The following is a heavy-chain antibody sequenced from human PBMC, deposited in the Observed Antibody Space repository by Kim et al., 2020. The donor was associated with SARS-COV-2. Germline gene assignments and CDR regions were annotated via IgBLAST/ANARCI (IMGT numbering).Heavy chain of an antibody. Sequence: GGSLRLSCAASGFTFSYYRMNWVRQAPGKGLEWVSSITSSSRTRSYADSVKGRFTVSRDNTKSSLYLQVNSLRAEDTAVHYCARDAHDYGVDYWGQGTQVTVSS. CDR2: ITSSSRTR. CDR3: ARDAHDYGVDY. J-gene: IGHJ4*02. V-gene: IGHV3-48*04. D-gene: IGHD4-17*01. CDR1: GFTFSYYR.